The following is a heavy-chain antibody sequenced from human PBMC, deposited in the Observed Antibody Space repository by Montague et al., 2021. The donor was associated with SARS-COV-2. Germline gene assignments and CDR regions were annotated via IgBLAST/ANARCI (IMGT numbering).Heavy chain of an antibody. V-gene: IGHV4-59*08. CDR3: ARHALGYFDWLNEGYFDY. CDR2: IHYSGST. CDR1: GGSISSYY. Sequence: SETLSLTCTVSGGSISSYYWSWIRQPPGKGLEWLGYIHYSGSTNYNPSLKSRVTISIDTSKNQFSLKLSSVTAADPAVYYCARHALGYFDWLNEGYFDYWGQGTLVTVSS. J-gene: IGHJ4*02. D-gene: IGHD3-9*01.